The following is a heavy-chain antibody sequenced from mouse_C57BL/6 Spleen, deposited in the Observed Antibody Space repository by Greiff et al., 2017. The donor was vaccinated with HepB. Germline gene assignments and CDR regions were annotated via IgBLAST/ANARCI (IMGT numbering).Heavy chain of an antibody. V-gene: IGHV1-72*01. J-gene: IGHJ4*01. CDR3: ARAGDGYYDYAMDY. D-gene: IGHD2-3*01. Sequence: QVQLKESGAELVKPGASVKLSCKASGYTFTSYWMHWVKQRPGRGLEWIGRIDPNSGGTKYNEKFKSKATLTVDKPSSTAYMQLSSLTSEDSAVYYCARAGDGYYDYAMDYWGQGTSVTVSS. CDR1: GYTFTSYW. CDR2: IDPNSGGT.